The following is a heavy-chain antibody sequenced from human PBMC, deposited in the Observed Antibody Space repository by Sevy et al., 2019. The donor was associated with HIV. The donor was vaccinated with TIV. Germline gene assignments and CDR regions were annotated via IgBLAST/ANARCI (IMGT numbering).Heavy chain of an antibody. V-gene: IGHV3-7*01. CDR3: ARDYPNNYYDSSGTNYYYGMDV. J-gene: IGHJ6*02. CDR2: IKQDGSEK. CDR1: GFTFSSYW. D-gene: IGHD3-22*01. Sequence: GGSLRLSCAASGFTFSSYWMNWVRQAPGKGLEWVANIKQDGSEKYYVDSVKGRFTISRDNAKNSLYLQMNSLRAEDTAVYYCARDYPNNYYDSSGTNYYYGMDVWGQGTTVTVSS.